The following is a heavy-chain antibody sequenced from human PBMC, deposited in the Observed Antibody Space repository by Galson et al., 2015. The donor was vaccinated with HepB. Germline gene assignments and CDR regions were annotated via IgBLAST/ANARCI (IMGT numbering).Heavy chain of an antibody. D-gene: IGHD1-26*01. V-gene: IGHV5-51*01. Sequence: QSGAEVKKPGQSLKISCQTSGYNFPNYWIGWVRQVPGKGLEWMGIIHPGESDTNFSPSFQDQVTISADKSINTAYLQWSSLKVSDTAMYFCARLGGIEGATPGNFDSWGQGTLVTVSS. CDR1: GYNFPNYW. J-gene: IGHJ4*02. CDR2: IHPGESDT. CDR3: ARLGGIEGATPGNFDS.